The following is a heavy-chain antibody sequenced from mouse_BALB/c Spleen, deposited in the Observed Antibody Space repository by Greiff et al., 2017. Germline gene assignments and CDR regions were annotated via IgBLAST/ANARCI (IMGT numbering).Heavy chain of an antibody. CDR1: GYTFSSYW. CDR3: AKLLPRFAY. CDR2: ILPGSGST. V-gene: IGHV1-9*01. J-gene: IGHJ3*01. Sequence: QVQLQQSGAELMKPGASVKISCKATGYTFSSYWIEWVKQRPGHGLEWIGEILPGSGSTNYNEKFKGKATFTADTSSNTAYMQLSSLTSEDSAVYYCAKLLPRFAYWGQGTLVTVSA.